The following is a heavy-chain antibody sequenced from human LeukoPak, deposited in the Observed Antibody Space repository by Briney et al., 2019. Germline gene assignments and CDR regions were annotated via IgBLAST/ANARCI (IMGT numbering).Heavy chain of an antibody. V-gene: IGHV4-39*01. J-gene: IGHJ4*02. CDR1: GGPIIRSDYH. CDR3: ARQPDHSSTWYLFDY. CDR2: ISYSGNT. Sequence: PSETLSLTCTVSGGPIIRSDYHWGWVRQPPGKGLEWIGTISYSGNTDYNPSLRSRVTISVDTSKNQFSLQLNSVTAADTAVYYCARQPDHSSTWYLFDYWGQGILITVSS. D-gene: IGHD6-13*01.